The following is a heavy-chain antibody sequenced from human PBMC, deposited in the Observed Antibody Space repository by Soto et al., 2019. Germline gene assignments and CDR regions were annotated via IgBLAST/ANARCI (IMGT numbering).Heavy chain of an antibody. CDR1: GGSISSSSYY. D-gene: IGHD3-10*01. CDR2: IYYSGST. CDR3: ARHYGSGWGRADWFDP. V-gene: IGHV4-39*01. J-gene: IGHJ5*02. Sequence: SETLSLTCTVSGGSISSSSYYWGWIRQPPGKGLEWIGSIYYSGSTYYNPSLKSRVTISVDTSKNQFSLKLSSVTAADTAVYYCARHYGSGWGRADWFDPWGQGTLVTVSS.